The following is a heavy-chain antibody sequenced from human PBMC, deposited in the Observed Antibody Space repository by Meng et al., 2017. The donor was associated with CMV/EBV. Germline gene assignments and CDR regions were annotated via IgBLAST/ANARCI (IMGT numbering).Heavy chain of an antibody. V-gene: IGHV4-34*01. Sequence: SETLSLTCAVYGGSFSGYYWSWIRQPPGKGLEWIGEINHSGSTNYNPSLKSRVTISVDTSKNQFSLKLSSVTAADTAVYYCARERGGSNAFDIWGQGTMVTVS. J-gene: IGHJ3*02. CDR3: ARERGGSNAFDI. CDR1: GGSFSGYY. CDR2: INHSGST. D-gene: IGHD2-15*01.